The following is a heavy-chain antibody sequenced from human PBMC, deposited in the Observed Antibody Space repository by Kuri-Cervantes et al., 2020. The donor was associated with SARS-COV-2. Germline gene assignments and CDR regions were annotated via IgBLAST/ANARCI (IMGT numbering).Heavy chain of an antibody. D-gene: IGHD6-13*01. V-gene: IGHV3-7*01. Sequence: ETLSLTCAASGFTFSSYSMNWVRQAPGKGLEWVANIKQDGSEKYYVDSVKGRFTISRDNAKDSLYLQMNSLRAEDTAVYYCASSSSWYLSYGKYYYYMDVWGKGTTVTVSS. J-gene: IGHJ6*03. CDR3: ASSSSWYLSYGKYYYYMDV. CDR2: IKQDGSEK. CDR1: GFTFSSYS.